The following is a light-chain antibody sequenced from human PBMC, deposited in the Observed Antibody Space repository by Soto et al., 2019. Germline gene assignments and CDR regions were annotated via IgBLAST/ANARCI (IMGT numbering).Light chain of an antibody. CDR2: GTI. CDR1: SSKIGAGYD. V-gene: IGLV1-40*01. Sequence: QSVLTQPPSVSGAPGQRVPISCTGSSSKIGAGYDVHWYQQRPETAPKLLIFGTINRPSGVPDRFSGSKSGTSASLAITGLQAEDEGDYYCQSYDSTLSARYVFGTGTKLTVL. J-gene: IGLJ1*01. CDR3: QSYDSTLSARYV.